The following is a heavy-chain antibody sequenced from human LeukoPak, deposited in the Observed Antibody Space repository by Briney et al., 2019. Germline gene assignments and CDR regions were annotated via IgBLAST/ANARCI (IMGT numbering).Heavy chain of an antibody. CDR1: GGSISSSSYY. Sequence: SETLSLTCTVSGGSISSSSYYWSWIRQPPGKGLEWIGYIYYSGSTNYNPSLKSRVTISVDTSKNQFSLKLSSVTAADTAVYYCARVETVLWFGELDHPMNWFDPWGQGTLVTVSS. CDR2: IYYSGST. D-gene: IGHD3-10*01. J-gene: IGHJ5*02. V-gene: IGHV4-61*01. CDR3: ARVETVLWFGELDHPMNWFDP.